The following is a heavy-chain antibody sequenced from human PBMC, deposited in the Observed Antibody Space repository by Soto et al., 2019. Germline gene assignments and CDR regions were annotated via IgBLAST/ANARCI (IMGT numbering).Heavy chain of an antibody. J-gene: IGHJ5*02. V-gene: IGHV1-69*13. CDR3: ARDTYYDSSGQGGFDP. Sequence: SVKVSCKASGGTFSSYAISRVRQAPGQGLEWMGGIIPIFGTANYAQKFQGRVTITADESTSTAYMELSSLRSEDTAVYYCARDTYYDSSGQGGFDPWGQGTLVTVSS. CDR2: IIPIFGTA. D-gene: IGHD3-22*01. CDR1: GGTFSSYA.